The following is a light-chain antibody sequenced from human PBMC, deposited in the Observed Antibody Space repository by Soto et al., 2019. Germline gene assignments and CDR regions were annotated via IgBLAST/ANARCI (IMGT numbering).Light chain of an antibody. V-gene: IGLV1-44*01. CDR1: SSNIGSNT. J-gene: IGLJ3*02. CDR2: SNN. Sequence: QSVLTQPPSASGTPGQRVTISCSGSSSNIGSNTVNWYQQLPGTAPKRLIYSNNQRPSGVPVRFSGSKFGTSASLAISGLLSEDEADYYCAAWDDSLNAWVFGGGTKLTVL. CDR3: AAWDDSLNAWV.